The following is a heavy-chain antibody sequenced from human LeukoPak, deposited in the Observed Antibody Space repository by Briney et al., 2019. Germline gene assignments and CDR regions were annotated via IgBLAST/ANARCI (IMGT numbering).Heavy chain of an antibody. D-gene: IGHD6-13*01. Sequence: PSETLSLTCTVSGGSISSYYWSWIRQPPGKGLEWIGYIYHSESTNYNPSLKSRVTISVDTSKNQFSLKLSSVTAADTAVYYCARVGIAAAKWGGFIDYWGQGTLVTVSS. J-gene: IGHJ4*02. CDR2: IYHSEST. CDR1: GGSISSYY. CDR3: ARVGIAAAKWGGFIDY. V-gene: IGHV4-59*01.